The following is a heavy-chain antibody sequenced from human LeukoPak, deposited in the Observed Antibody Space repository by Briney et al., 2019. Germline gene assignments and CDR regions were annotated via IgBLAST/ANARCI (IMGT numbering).Heavy chain of an antibody. J-gene: IGHJ6*02. CDR2: ISYDGSNK. CDR3: ARDKRDRAARPYRTYYYYGMDV. CDR1: GFTFSSYA. Sequence: KSGGSLRLSCAASGFTFSSYAMHWVRQAPGKGLEWVAVISYDGSNKYYADSVKGRFTISRDNSKNTLYLQMNSLRAEDTAVYYCARDKRDRAARPYRTYYYYGMDVWGQGTTVTVSS. D-gene: IGHD6-6*01. V-gene: IGHV3-30-3*01.